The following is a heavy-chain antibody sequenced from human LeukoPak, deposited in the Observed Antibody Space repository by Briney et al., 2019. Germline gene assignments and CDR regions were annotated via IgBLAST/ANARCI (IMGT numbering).Heavy chain of an antibody. V-gene: IGHV4-59*01. Sequence: SETLSLTCSVSGDSISSYYWRLIRQPPGKGLEWIGYIYYSGSTNYNPSLKSRVTISVDTSKNQFSLRLSSVTAADTAVYYCARAPRGYSYGYWWFDPWGQGTLVTVSS. D-gene: IGHD5-18*01. CDR3: ARAPRGYSYGYWWFDP. CDR1: GDSISSYY. CDR2: IYYSGST. J-gene: IGHJ5*02.